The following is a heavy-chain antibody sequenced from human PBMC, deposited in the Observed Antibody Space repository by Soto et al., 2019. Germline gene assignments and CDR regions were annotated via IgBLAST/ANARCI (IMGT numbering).Heavy chain of an antibody. CDR2: IIPIFGTA. J-gene: IGHJ6*02. CDR1: GGTFSSYA. CDR3: ARELLTGYNIYYGMDV. Sequence: PSVKVACKASGGTFSSYAISWVRQAPGQGLEWMGGIIPIFGTANYAQKFQGRVTITADESTSTAYMELSSLRSEDTAVYYCARELLTGYNIYYGMDVWGQGTTVTVSS. D-gene: IGHD3-9*01. V-gene: IGHV1-69*13.